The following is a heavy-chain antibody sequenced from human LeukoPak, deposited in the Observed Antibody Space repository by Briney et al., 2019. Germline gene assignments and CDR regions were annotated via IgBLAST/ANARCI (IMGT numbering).Heavy chain of an antibody. J-gene: IGHJ4*02. Sequence: PGGSLRLSCAASGFTFSNNWMHRVRQAPGKGLVWVSLITSDGGGTSYADSVKGRFTISRDNAKNTLYLQMNSLRAEDTAVYYCARGGVTGAWDYWGQGILVTLSS. D-gene: IGHD1-26*01. CDR2: ITSDGGGT. CDR1: GFTFSNNW. V-gene: IGHV3-74*01. CDR3: ARGGVTGAWDY.